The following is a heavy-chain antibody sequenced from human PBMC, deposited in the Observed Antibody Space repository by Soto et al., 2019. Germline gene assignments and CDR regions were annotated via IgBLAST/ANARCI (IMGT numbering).Heavy chain of an antibody. V-gene: IGHV3-66*01. CDR3: ARDRGVARYHY. D-gene: IGHD3-10*01. J-gene: IGHJ4*02. CDR1: GFTVSSNY. Sequence: GGSLRLSCAASGFTVSSNYMSWVRQAPGKGLEWVSVIYSGGSTYYADSVKGRFTISRDNSKNTLYLQMNSLRAEDTAVYYCARDRGVARYHYWGQGTLVTVSS. CDR2: IYSGGST.